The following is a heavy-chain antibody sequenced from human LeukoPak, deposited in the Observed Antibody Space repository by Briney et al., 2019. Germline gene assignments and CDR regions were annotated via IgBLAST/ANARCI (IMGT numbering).Heavy chain of an antibody. V-gene: IGHV3-23*01. D-gene: IGHD1-7*01. Sequence: GGSLRLSCAASGFTFSSYAMSWVRQAPGKGLEWVSAISGSGGSTYYADSVKGRFTISRDNSKNTLYLQMNSLRAEDTAVYYCAKEGKTRNWNYYQAKAVYWGQGTLVTVSS. CDR2: ISGSGGST. CDR3: AKEGKTRNWNYYQAKAVY. J-gene: IGHJ4*02. CDR1: GFTFSSYA.